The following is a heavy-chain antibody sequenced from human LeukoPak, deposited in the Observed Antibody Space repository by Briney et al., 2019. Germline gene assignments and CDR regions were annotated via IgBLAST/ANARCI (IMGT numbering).Heavy chain of an antibody. CDR2: LYSGGGT. D-gene: IGHD3-9*01. CDR1: GFTVKSNY. CDR3: AKAPINNFDY. J-gene: IGHJ4*02. V-gene: IGHV3-53*01. Sequence: QSGGSLRLSCAASGFTVKSNYMSWVRQAPGKGLEWVSVLYSGGGTYYADSVKGRFTISRDNSKSTLYLQMNSLRVEDTALYYCAKAPINNFDYWGQGTLVTVSS.